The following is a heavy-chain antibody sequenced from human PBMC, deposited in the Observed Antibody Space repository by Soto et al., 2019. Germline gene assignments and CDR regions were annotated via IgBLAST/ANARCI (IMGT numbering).Heavy chain of an antibody. Sequence: VKVSCTASGGIFSSYSISWVRQAPGQGLEWMGGIIPIFGTANYAQKFQGRVTITADESTSTAYMELSSLRSEDTAVYYCAIEYSSSPPYYPIGYWGQGTLVTVSS. CDR3: AIEYSSSPPYYPIGY. CDR2: IIPIFGTA. D-gene: IGHD6-6*01. V-gene: IGHV1-69*13. J-gene: IGHJ4*02. CDR1: GGIFSSYS.